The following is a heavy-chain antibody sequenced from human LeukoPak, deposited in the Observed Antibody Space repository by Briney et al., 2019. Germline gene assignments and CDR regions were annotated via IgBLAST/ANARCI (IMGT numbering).Heavy chain of an antibody. Sequence: PSETLSLTCTVSGGSISSSNYHWGWFRQPPGKGLEWIRSIYYSGSTYYTPSLKSRATISVDTSKNQFSLKLSSVTAADTAVYYCARPDSGTYVARAFDIWGQGTLVSVSS. CDR2: IYYSGST. J-gene: IGHJ3*02. CDR3: ARPDSGTYVARAFDI. D-gene: IGHD1-26*01. CDR1: GGSISSSNYH. V-gene: IGHV4-39*01.